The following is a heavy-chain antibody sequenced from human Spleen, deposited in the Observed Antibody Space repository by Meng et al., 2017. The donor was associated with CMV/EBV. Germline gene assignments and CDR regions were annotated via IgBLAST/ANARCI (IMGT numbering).Heavy chain of an antibody. CDR2: IYYSGST. CDR1: GVSISSGDYY. V-gene: IGHV4-31*03. CDR3: ARDIHHALDV. J-gene: IGHJ6*02. D-gene: IGHD1-14*01. Sequence: SETLSLTCTVSGVSISSGDYYWSWIRQPPGKGLEWIGYIYYSGSTYYNPSPESRVTMSVDTTNNRFSLNLRSVTAADTAVYYCARDIHHALDVWGQGTTVTVSS.